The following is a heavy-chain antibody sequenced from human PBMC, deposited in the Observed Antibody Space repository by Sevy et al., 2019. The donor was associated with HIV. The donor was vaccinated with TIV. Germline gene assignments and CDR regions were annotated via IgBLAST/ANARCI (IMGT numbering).Heavy chain of an antibody. V-gene: IGHV3-48*03. CDR3: ARLRVIASAPYYFDY. CDR2: ISSSGSII. J-gene: IGHJ4*02. Sequence: GGSLRLSCAASGFTFRNYEMNWVRQAPGKGLEWVSYISSSGSIIKYADSVKGRFTISRDNAKKSLYLQMNTLRAEDTAVYYCARLRVIASAPYYFDYWGQGTLVTVSS. D-gene: IGHD2-21*01. CDR1: GFTFRNYE.